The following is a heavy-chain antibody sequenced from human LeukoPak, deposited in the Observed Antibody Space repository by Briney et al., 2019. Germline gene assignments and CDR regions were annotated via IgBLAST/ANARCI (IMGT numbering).Heavy chain of an antibody. J-gene: IGHJ5*02. CDR2: IYYSGST. V-gene: IGHV4-30-4*08. CDR3: ARDRGFSSGHGGWFDP. Sequence: PSQTLSLTCTVSGGSISSGDYYWSWIRQPPGKGLEWIGYIYYSGSTYYNPSLKSRVTMSVDTSKNQFSLKLTSVTVADTALYYCARDRGFSSGHGGWFDPWGQGTLVTVSS. CDR1: GGSISSGDYY. D-gene: IGHD6-19*01.